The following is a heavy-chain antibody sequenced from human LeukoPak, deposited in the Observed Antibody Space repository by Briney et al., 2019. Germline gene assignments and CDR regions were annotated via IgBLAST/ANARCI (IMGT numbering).Heavy chain of an antibody. V-gene: IGHV1-46*01. CDR3: AREEVVPAAMRPVGWGDFDY. CDR2: INPSGGST. J-gene: IGHJ4*02. D-gene: IGHD2-2*01. Sequence: ASVKVSCKASGYTFTSYYMHWVRQAPGQGLEWMGIINPSGGSTSYAQKFQGRVTMTRDMSTSTVYMELSSLRSEDTAVYYCAREEVVPAAMRPVGWGDFDYWGQGTLVTVSS. CDR1: GYTFTSYY.